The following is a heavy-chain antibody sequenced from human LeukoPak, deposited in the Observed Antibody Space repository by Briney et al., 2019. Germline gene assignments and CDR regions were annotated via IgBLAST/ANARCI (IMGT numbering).Heavy chain of an antibody. V-gene: IGHV1-2*02. CDR2: INPNSGGT. CDR3: ARPRDYDILTGYLGGGFDP. Sequence: AAVKVSCKASGFRFTGYWMHWVRQAPVQGLEWMGWINPNSGGTNYAQKFQGRVTMTRDTSISTAYMELSRLRSDDTAVYYCARPRDYDILTGYLGGGFDPWGQGTLVTVSS. J-gene: IGHJ5*02. CDR1: GFRFTGYW. D-gene: IGHD3-9*01.